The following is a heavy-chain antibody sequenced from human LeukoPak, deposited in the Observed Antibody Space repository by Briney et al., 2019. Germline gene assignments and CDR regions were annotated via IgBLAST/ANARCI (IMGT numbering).Heavy chain of an antibody. CDR3: ARDGAISVAYYMDV. V-gene: IGHV4-39*07. CDR2: IYYSGST. CDR1: GGSISSTNYY. J-gene: IGHJ6*03. Sequence: SETLSLTCTVFGGSISSTNYYWDWIRQPPGKGLEWIGSIYYSGSTYYNLSLKSRLTISVDTSNNQFSLKLNSVTAADTAVYYCARDGAISVAYYMDVWGKGTTVIVSS. D-gene: IGHD3-9*01.